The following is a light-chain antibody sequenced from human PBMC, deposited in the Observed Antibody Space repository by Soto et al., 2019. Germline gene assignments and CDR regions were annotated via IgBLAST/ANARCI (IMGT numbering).Light chain of an antibody. CDR3: LLYIGGGWV. CDR1: TGAVTSGFY. CDR2: STS. Sequence: QTVVTQEPSLTVSPGGTVTLTCASSTGAVTSGFYTNWIQQKPGQAPRALIYSTSNKYSWTPARFSGSLLGGKAALTLSGVQPEDEADYYCLLYIGGGWVFGGGTKLTVL. V-gene: IGLV7-43*01. J-gene: IGLJ3*02.